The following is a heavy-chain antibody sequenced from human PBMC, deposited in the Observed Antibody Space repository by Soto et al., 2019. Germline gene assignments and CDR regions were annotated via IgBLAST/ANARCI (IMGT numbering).Heavy chain of an antibody. Sequence: GASVKVSCKASGYTFAGYYMHWVRQAPGQGLEWMGWINPNSGVTNYAQVFQGRVTMTRDTYISTAYMELSTLRSDDTAVYYCARDGYCSSTSCYIVQYWGQGTLVTVSS. J-gene: IGHJ4*02. V-gene: IGHV1-2*02. CDR1: GYTFAGYY. CDR2: INPNSGVT. CDR3: ARDGYCSSTSCYIVQY. D-gene: IGHD2-2*03.